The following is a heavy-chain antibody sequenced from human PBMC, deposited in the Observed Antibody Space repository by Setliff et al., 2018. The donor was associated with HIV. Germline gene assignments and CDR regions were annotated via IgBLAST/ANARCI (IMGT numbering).Heavy chain of an antibody. D-gene: IGHD2-2*02. CDR2: ISHTGST. V-gene: IGHV4-34*01. CDR3: ARDKRYRFPFDS. Sequence: SETLSLTCAVYGGSFSAYYWSWIRQSPEMGLEWIAEISHTGSTKYNPSLGSRVTTSLATSKNQFSLSLRSPSAADTAVYYCARDKRYRFPFDSWGQGTLVTVSS. J-gene: IGHJ4*02. CDR1: GGSFSAYY.